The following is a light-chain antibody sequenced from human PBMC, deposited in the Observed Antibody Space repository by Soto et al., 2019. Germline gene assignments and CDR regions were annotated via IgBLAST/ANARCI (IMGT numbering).Light chain of an antibody. CDR1: SSVVGGYNF. Sequence: QSVLTQPASVSGSPGQSITISCTGTSSVVGGYNFVSWYQQHPGKAPKFLIYDVSNRPSGVSTRFSGSKSGNTASLTISGLQAEDEADYYCSSYTSRNTQVFGTGTKVTVL. V-gene: IGLV2-14*03. CDR2: DVS. CDR3: SSYTSRNTQV. J-gene: IGLJ1*01.